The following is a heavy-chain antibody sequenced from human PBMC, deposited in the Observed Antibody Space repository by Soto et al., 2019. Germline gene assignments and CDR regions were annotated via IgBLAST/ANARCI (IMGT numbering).Heavy chain of an antibody. D-gene: IGHD2-2*01. J-gene: IGHJ6*02. Sequence: QVQLVQSGAEVKKPGSSVKVSCEASGGTFSSYAISWVRQAPGQGLEWMGGIIPIFGTANYAQKFQGRVTITADEDTSTAYMELSSLRSEDTAVYYCARHVTAAGYYYGMDVWGQGTTVTVS. CDR1: GGTFSSYA. V-gene: IGHV1-69*12. CDR2: IIPIFGTA. CDR3: ARHVTAAGYYYGMDV.